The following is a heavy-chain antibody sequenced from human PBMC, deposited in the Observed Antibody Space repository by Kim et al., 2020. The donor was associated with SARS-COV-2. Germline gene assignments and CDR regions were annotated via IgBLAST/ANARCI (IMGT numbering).Heavy chain of an antibody. Sequence: GESLKISCKGSGYSFIGYWISWVRQMPGKGLDWMASINPSDSYTNYSPSFQGHVTISTDKSINTAYLQWSSLKASDTAMYYCSRHAHLSCNTTFCSPDGWFDPWGQGTLVTVSS. V-gene: IGHV5-10-1*01. CDR2: INPSDSYT. CDR1: GYSFIGYW. D-gene: IGHD3-10*02. CDR3: SRHAHLSCNTTFCSPDGWFDP. J-gene: IGHJ5*02.